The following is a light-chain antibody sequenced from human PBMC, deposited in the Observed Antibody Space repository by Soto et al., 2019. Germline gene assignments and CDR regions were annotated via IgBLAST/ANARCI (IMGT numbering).Light chain of an antibody. CDR2: AAY. Sequence: DIQMTQSPSSLSAFVGDRVTITCRASQGIDNFLAWYQQKPGKVPKLLIYAAYTLQSGVPSRFSGTGSGTNFTLTISSLQPEDVATYYCLQHNSYPRTFGQGTKVEIK. J-gene: IGKJ1*01. CDR1: QGIDNF. V-gene: IGKV1-27*01. CDR3: LQHNSYPRT.